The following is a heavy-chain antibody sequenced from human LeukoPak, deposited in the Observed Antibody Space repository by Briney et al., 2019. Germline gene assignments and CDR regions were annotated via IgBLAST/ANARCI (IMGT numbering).Heavy chain of an antibody. D-gene: IGHD3-9*01. Sequence: PSQTLSLTCTVSGGSISSGSYYWSWIRQPPGKGLEWIGYIYYSGSTNHNPSLKSRVTISVDTSKNQFSLKLSSVTAADTAVYYCARRAPILTGYGGLLLDYWGQGTLVTVSS. V-gene: IGHV4-61*01. J-gene: IGHJ4*02. CDR3: ARRAPILTGYGGLLLDY. CDR2: IYYSGST. CDR1: GGSISSGSYY.